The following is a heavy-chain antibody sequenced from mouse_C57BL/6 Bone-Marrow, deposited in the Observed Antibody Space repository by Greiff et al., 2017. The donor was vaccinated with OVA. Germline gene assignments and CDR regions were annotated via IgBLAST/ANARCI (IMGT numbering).Heavy chain of an antibody. CDR2: ISDGGSYT. J-gene: IGHJ4*01. V-gene: IGHV5-4*03. Sequence: EVKVEESGGGLVKPGGSLKLSCAASGFTFSSYAMSWVRQTPEKRLEWVATISDGGSYTYYPDNVKGRFTISRDNAKNNLYLQMSHLKSEDTAMYYCALIYFSMDYWGQGTSVTVSS. CDR1: GFTFSSYA. CDR3: ALIYFSMDY.